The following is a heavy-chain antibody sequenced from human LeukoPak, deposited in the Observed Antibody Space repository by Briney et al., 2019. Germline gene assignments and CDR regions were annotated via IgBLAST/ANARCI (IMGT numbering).Heavy chain of an antibody. Sequence: GGSLRLSCAASGFTFSSYAMSSVRQAPGKGLEWVSAYSGSGGSTYYADSVKGRFTISRDNSKNTLYLQMNSLRAEDTAVYYSATDLRRITMVRGVIPWFDPWGQGTLVTVSS. V-gene: IGHV3-23*01. J-gene: IGHJ5*02. CDR3: ATDLRRITMVRGVIPWFDP. CDR2: YSGSGGST. D-gene: IGHD3-10*01. CDR1: GFTFSSYA.